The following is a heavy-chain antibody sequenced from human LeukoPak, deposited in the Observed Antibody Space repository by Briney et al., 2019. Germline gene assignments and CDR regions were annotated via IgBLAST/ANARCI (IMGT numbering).Heavy chain of an antibody. CDR1: GFSFSSYA. J-gene: IGHJ4*02. Sequence: GGSLRLSCAASGFSFSSYAMSWVRQAPGKGLEWVSSISGSGDNTYYAESVKGRYTISRDNSKNTLFLQMNSLRAEDTAVFYCAKRSGYTTGWFFDFWGQGTLVTVSS. CDR3: AKRSGYTTGWFFDF. D-gene: IGHD6-19*01. V-gene: IGHV3-23*01. CDR2: ISGSGDNT.